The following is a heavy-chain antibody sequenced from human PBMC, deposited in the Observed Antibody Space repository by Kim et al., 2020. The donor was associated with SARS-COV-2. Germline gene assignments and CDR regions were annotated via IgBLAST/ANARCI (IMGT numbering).Heavy chain of an antibody. V-gene: IGHV4-39*01. CDR2: ST. D-gene: IGHD3-10*01. Sequence: STYSNPSLKSRVTISVDTSKNQFSLKLSSVTAADTAVYYCARTRPGAFDIWGQGTMVTVSS. J-gene: IGHJ3*02. CDR3: ARTRPGAFDI.